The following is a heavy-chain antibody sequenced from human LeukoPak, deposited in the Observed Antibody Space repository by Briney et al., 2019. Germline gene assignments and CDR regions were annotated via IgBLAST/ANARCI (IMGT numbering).Heavy chain of an antibody. V-gene: IGHV1-24*01. D-gene: IGHD6-19*01. CDR1: GYTLTELS. CDR3: ATGDLYSSGWYLVDY. CDR2: FDPEDGET. Sequence: AAVKVSCKVSGYTLTELSMHWVRQAPGKGLEWMGGFDPEDGETIYAQKFQGRVTMTEDTSTDTAYMELSSLRSEDTAVYYCATGDLYSSGWYLVDYWGQGTLVTVSS. J-gene: IGHJ4*02.